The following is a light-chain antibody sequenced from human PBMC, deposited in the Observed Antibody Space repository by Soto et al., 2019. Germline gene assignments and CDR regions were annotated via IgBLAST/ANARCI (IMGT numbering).Light chain of an antibody. CDR1: QGISNY. Sequence: DIQMTQSPSSLSASVGDRVTITCRASQGISNYLAWYQQKPGKVPKLLIYSASTLKPGIPSRFSGSGTGTDFTLTISSLQPEDFATYYCQKYDSAPRTFGQGTKVDIK. CDR3: QKYDSAPRT. V-gene: IGKV1-27*01. CDR2: SAS. J-gene: IGKJ1*01.